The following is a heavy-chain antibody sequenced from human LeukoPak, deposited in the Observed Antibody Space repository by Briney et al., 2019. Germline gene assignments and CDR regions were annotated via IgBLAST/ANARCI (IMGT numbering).Heavy chain of an antibody. Sequence: ASVKVSCKASGYTFTSYGISWVRQAPGQGLEWMGWTNPNSGGTNYAQKFQGRVTMTRDTSISTAYMELSRLRSDDTAVYYCARKGNGIVGTAGFDPLGQGTLVTVSS. CDR3: ARKGNGIVGTAGFDP. D-gene: IGHD1-7*01. CDR1: GYTFTSYG. CDR2: TNPNSGGT. J-gene: IGHJ5*01. V-gene: IGHV1-2*02.